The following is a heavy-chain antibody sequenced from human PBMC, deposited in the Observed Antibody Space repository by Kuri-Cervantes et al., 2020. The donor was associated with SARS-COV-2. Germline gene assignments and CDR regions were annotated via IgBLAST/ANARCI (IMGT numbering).Heavy chain of an antibody. Sequence: SETLSLTCTVSGDPMSSGNYYWSWIRQPAGKGLEWIGHIYTTGSTDYNPSLKSRVSISLDKSKSQFSLKLSSVTAADTAVYYCARATVVNWFDPWGQGTLVTVSS. CDR2: IYTTGST. D-gene: IGHD4-23*01. V-gene: IGHV4-61*09. CDR1: GDPMSSGNYY. J-gene: IGHJ5*02. CDR3: ARATVVNWFDP.